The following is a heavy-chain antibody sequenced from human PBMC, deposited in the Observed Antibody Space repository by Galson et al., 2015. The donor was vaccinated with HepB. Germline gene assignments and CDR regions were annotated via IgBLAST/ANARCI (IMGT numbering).Heavy chain of an antibody. V-gene: IGHV3-48*02. D-gene: IGHD5-12*01. J-gene: IGHJ6*02. CDR2: ISSSSSTI. CDR1: GFTFSSSW. Sequence: SLRLSCAASGFTFSSSWMSRVRQAPGKGLEWVSYISSSSSTIYYADSVKGRFTISRDNAKNSLYLQMNSLRDEDTAVYYCASPKYKRGYSGYDEAYYYYGMDVWGQGTTVTVSS. CDR3: ASPKYKRGYSGYDEAYYYYGMDV.